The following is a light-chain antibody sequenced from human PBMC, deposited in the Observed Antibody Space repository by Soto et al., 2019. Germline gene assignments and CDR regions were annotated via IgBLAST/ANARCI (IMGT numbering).Light chain of an antibody. J-gene: IGKJ1*01. CDR2: GAS. Sequence: ELVLNQSPGTLSLSQREITTLSCRASQSVSSNFLDWYQQKPGQAPRLLIYGASSRATGIPDRFSGSGSGTDVTLTISRLEPEDVAVYYCQQYETSPRTFGQGTKVDIK. CDR1: QSVSSNF. CDR3: QQYETSPRT. V-gene: IGKV3-20*01.